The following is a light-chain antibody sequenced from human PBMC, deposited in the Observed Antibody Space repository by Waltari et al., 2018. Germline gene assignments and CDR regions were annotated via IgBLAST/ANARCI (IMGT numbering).Light chain of an antibody. V-gene: IGKV2-28*01. CDR2: LAS. CDR1: QSLLHTDGYNF. Sequence: EIVLTQSPLSLPVTPGEPASISCRSSQSLLHTDGYNFWDWFLQKPGQSPQLLISLASNRASGVPDRFSGSGSGTSFTLKISRVEAEDVGIYYCMQALHPPRTFGQGTNLEI. CDR3: MQALHPPRT. J-gene: IGKJ2*01.